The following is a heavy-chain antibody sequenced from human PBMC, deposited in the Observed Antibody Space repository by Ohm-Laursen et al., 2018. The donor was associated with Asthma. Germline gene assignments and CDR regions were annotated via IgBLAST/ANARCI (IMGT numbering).Heavy chain of an antibody. Sequence: SLRLSCAASGFTSGITFSDYWFHWLRQAPGKGLVWVSRINHYGSGTDYADSVKGRFTISRDNAKNTLYLQMNSLRVEDTAVYYCAIDGGSSWYGNYYFDYWGQGTLVTVSS. D-gene: IGHD6-13*01. J-gene: IGHJ4*02. CDR1: GFTSGITFSDYW. V-gene: IGHV3-74*01. CDR3: AIDGGSSWYGNYYFDY. CDR2: INHYGSGT.